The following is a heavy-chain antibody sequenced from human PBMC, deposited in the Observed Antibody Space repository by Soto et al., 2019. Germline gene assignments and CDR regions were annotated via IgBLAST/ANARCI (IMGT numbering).Heavy chain of an antibody. J-gene: IGHJ4*02. CDR2: IFHSGST. CDR1: GASIRSNNR. Sequence: SETLSLTCAVSGASIRSNNRWSWVRQPPGKGLEWIGEIFHSGSTNYNPSLKTRLTISVDKSKNQFSLKLSSVTAADTAVYYCARVYSGSYSDSWGRGTLVTVSS. D-gene: IGHD1-26*01. V-gene: IGHV4-4*02. CDR3: ARVYSGSYSDS.